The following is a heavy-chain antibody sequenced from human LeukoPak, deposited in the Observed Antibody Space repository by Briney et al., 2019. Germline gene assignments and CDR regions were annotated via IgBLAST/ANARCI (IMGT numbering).Heavy chain of an antibody. CDR3: AKLDWFDP. CDR2: ISSGSSYI. CDR1: GFTFNTYR. Sequence: GGSLRLSCAASGFTFNTYRMNWVRQAPGKGLEWVSSISSGSSYIYYADSVKGRFTISRDNAKNSLYPQVNSLRAEDTAVYYCAKLDWFDPWGQGTLVTVSP. V-gene: IGHV3-21*01. D-gene: IGHD3-3*02. J-gene: IGHJ5*02.